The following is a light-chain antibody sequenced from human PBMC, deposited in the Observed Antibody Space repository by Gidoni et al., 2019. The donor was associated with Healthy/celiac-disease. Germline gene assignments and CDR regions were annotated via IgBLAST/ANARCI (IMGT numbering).Light chain of an antibody. CDR3: QQYLSFWT. J-gene: IGKJ1*01. V-gene: IGKV3-20*01. CDR2: TAS. CDR1: QSVSSY. Sequence: EIVLTQSPGTLSLSPGERATLSCMASQSVSSYLAWYQQKPGQAPRLLIYTASNRATGIPDRFSGSGSGTDFTLTISRLEPEDFAVYYCQQYLSFWTFGQGTKVEIK.